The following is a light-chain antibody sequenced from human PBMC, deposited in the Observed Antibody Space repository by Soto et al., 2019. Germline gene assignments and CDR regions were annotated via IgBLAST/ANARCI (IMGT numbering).Light chain of an antibody. CDR3: CSYAGNGTFV. CDR1: SSDVGGYNL. Sequence: QSALTQPASVSGSPGQSITISCTGTSSDVGGYNLVTWYQQHPGKSPELMIYEGSKRPSGVSPRFSGSKSGNTASLTISGLQAEDEADYSCCSYAGNGTFVFXTGTKVTVL. J-gene: IGLJ1*01. CDR2: EGS. V-gene: IGLV2-23*01.